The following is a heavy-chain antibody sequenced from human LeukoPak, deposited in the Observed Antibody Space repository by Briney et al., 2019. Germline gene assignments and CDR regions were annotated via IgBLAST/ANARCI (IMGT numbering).Heavy chain of an antibody. CDR2: ISSGSSYI. CDR1: GFTFRSYS. Sequence: GGSLRLSCAASGFTFRSYSINWVRQAPGKGLEWDSSISSGSSYIYFADSMKGRFTISRDNNQNLVYLQMNSLKAEDTAVYLCARAAAAADIPYYLDFWGQGTLVTVSS. CDR3: ARAAAAADIPYYLDF. D-gene: IGHD6-25*01. J-gene: IGHJ4*02. V-gene: IGHV3-21*06.